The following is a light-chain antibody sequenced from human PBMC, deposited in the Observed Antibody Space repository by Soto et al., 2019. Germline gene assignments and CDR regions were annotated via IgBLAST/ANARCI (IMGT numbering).Light chain of an antibody. Sequence: EIVMTQSPATLSVPPGDRVTLSCRASENIRTALAWYQQKPGQAPSLLIYGGSIRAADIPARFSGSGSGTEFNLTISTLQSEDFAVYYCQQYYDWPTITFGQGTRLEIK. J-gene: IGKJ5*01. CDR2: GGS. CDR1: ENIRTA. CDR3: QQYYDWPTIT. V-gene: IGKV3-15*01.